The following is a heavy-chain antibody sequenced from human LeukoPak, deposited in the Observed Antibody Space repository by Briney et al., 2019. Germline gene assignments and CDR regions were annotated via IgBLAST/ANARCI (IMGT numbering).Heavy chain of an antibody. CDR2: IYYSGNT. D-gene: IGHD4-17*01. V-gene: IGHV4-39*07. CDR3: AREVYYGDYAGTDFDY. Sequence: SETLSLTCTVSGGSISSSSYYWGWIRQPPGKGLEWIGSIYYSGNTYYNPSLKSRVTISVDTSKNQFSLKLSSVTAADTAVYYCAREVYYGDYAGTDFDYWGQGTLVTVSS. J-gene: IGHJ4*02. CDR1: GGSISSSSYY.